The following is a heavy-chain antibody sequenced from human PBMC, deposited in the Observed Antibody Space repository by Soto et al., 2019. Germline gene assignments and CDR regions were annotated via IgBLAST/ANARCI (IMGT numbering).Heavy chain of an antibody. Sequence: EVQLVESGGGLVQPGRSLRLSCAASGFTFDDYAMHWVRQAPGKGLEWVSGISWNSGSIGYADSVKGRFTISRDNAKNSLYLQMNSLRAEDTALYYCAKDKGGTTTRGYDYWGQGTLVTVSS. D-gene: IGHD1-1*01. V-gene: IGHV3-9*01. J-gene: IGHJ4*02. CDR2: ISWNSGSI. CDR3: AKDKGGTTTRGYDY. CDR1: GFTFDDYA.